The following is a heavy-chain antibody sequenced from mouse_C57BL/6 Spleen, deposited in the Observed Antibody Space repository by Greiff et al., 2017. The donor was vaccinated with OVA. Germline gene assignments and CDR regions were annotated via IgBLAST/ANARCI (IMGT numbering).Heavy chain of an antibody. CDR2: IYPGDGDT. D-gene: IGHD2-2*01. Sequence: QVHVKQSGAELVKPGASVKISCKASGYAFSSYWMNWVKQRPGKGLEWIGQIYPGDGDTNYNEKFKGKATLTADKSSRTANMQRSGVTSVDYAVCFCAKGTMVRGFAVWGQGTLVTVSA. CDR1: GYAFSSYW. J-gene: IGHJ3*01. V-gene: IGHV1-80*01. CDR3: AKGTMVRGFAV.